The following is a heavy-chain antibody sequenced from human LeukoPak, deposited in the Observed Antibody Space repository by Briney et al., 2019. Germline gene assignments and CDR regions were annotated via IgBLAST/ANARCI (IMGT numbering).Heavy chain of an antibody. Sequence: SGPTLVNPSETLSLTCTVSGGSISRYYWSWIRRPPGKGLEWIGYIYYTGSTNYNPSLKSRVTISIDTSKNQFSLKLSSVTAADTAVYYCASGRYSDQIDYRGQGTLVTVSS. J-gene: IGHJ4*02. CDR1: GGSISRYY. CDR2: IYYTGST. V-gene: IGHV4-59*01. CDR3: ASGRYSDQIDY. D-gene: IGHD3-10*01.